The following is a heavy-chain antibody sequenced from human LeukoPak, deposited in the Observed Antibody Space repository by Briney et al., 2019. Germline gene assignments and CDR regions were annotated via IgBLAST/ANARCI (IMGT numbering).Heavy chain of an antibody. CDR3: ARDGGYSNYDSNFDY. Sequence: SETLSLTCTVSGGSISSYYWSWIRQPPGKGLEWIGYIYYSGSTNYNPSLKSRVTISVDTSKNQFSLKLSSVTAADTAVYYCARDGGYSNYDSNFDYWGQGTLVTVPS. CDR2: IYYSGST. D-gene: IGHD4-11*01. J-gene: IGHJ4*02. V-gene: IGHV4-59*01. CDR1: GGSISSYY.